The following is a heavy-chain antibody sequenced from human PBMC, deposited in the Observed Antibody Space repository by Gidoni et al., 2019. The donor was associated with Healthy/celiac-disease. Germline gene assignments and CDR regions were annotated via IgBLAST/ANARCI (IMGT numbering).Heavy chain of an antibody. D-gene: IGHD3-10*01. V-gene: IGHV3-23*01. CDR2: ISGSGGST. J-gene: IGHJ4*02. Sequence: EVQLLESGGGLVKPGGLLRRSCAASVFTFSRDAMSWVRQAPGKGLEWVSAISGSGGSTYYADSVKGRFTISRDNSKNTLYLQMNSLRAEDTAVYYCAKTSLLLWFGELLDFDYWGQGTLVTVSS. CDR1: VFTFSRDA. CDR3: AKTSLLLWFGELLDFDY.